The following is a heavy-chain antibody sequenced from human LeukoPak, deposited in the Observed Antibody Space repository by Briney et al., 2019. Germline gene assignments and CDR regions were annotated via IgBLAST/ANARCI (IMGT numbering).Heavy chain of an antibody. CDR3: AKALAYSSGYLKWGENSEDYYYYYAMDV. J-gene: IGHJ6*02. CDR2: ISYDGSLK. V-gene: IGHV3-30*18. Sequence: GRSLRLSCAASGFTFTSYGMHWVRQAPGKGLEWVAIISYDGSLKNYADSVKGRFTISRDNSRNTLYQQMNNLRAEDTAVYYCAKALAYSSGYLKWGENSEDYYYYYAMDVWGQGTTVTVSS. CDR1: GFTFTSYG. D-gene: IGHD6-19*01.